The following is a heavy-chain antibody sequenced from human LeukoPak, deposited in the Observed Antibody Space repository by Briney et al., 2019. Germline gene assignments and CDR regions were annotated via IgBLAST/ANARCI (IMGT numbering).Heavy chain of an antibody. CDR2: IYYSGST. Sequence: PSETLSLTCTVSGGSISSSNYYWGWIRQPPGKGLEWIGSIYYSGSTYYNPSLKSRVTMSVDTSKNQFSLKLSSVTAADTAVYYCARRSIAVDGSFDYWGQGTLVTVSS. V-gene: IGHV4-39*01. D-gene: IGHD6-19*01. J-gene: IGHJ4*02. CDR3: ARRSIAVDGSFDY. CDR1: GGSISSSNYY.